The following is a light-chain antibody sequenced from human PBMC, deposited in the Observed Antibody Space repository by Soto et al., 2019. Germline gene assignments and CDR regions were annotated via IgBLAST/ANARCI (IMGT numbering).Light chain of an antibody. CDR2: DDN. Sequence: QSVLTLPPSGSGAPGQRVTISCTGSSSNIGAGYDLHWYRQLPGTAPKLLIYDDNNRPSGVPDRFSGSKSGTSASLAISGLQAEDEADYYCQSYDSSLSGYVFGTGTKVTVL. V-gene: IGLV1-40*01. CDR3: QSYDSSLSGYV. CDR1: SSNIGAGYD. J-gene: IGLJ1*01.